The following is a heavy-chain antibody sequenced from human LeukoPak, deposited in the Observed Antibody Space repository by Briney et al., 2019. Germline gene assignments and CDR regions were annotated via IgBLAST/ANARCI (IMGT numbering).Heavy chain of an antibody. V-gene: IGHV4-59*01. J-gene: IGHJ4*02. Sequence: SETLSLTCTVSGGSISSYYWSWIRQPPGKGLEWIGYIYYSGSTNYNPSFKSRVTISVDTSKNQFSLKLSSVTAADTAVYYCAAGYSGYDAVDYWGQGTLVTVSS. CDR1: GGSISSYY. CDR2: IYYSGST. D-gene: IGHD5-12*01. CDR3: AAGYSGYDAVDY.